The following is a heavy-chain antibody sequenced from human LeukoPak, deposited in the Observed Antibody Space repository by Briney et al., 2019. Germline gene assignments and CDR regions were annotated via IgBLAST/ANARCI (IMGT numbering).Heavy chain of an antibody. CDR1: GFTVSSNY. D-gene: IGHD6-19*01. V-gene: IGHV3-53*01. CDR2: IYSGGST. Sequence: PGGSLRLSCAASGFTVSSNYMSWVRQAPGKGLEWVSVIYSGGSTYYADSVKGRFTVSRDNSENTVFLQMNSLRAEDTAIYNCAKDSSSSGWASTTDYWGQGTLVTVSS. CDR3: AKDSSSSGWASTTDY. J-gene: IGHJ4*02.